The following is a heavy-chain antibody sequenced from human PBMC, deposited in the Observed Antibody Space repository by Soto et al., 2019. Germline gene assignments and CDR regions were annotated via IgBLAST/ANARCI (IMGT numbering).Heavy chain of an antibody. D-gene: IGHD5-12*01. V-gene: IGHV3-30*18. CDR1: GFTFSSYG. CDR3: AKGVNRGYAIWGPGY. Sequence: QVQVVESGGGVVQPGRSLRLSCVASGFTFSSYGMNWVRQAPGKGLEWVAVISYDGNNKYYADSVKGRFTISRDNSKSTLYLQMDSLRAEDTAVYYCAKGVNRGYAIWGPGYWGQGTLVTVSS. J-gene: IGHJ4*02. CDR2: ISYDGNNK.